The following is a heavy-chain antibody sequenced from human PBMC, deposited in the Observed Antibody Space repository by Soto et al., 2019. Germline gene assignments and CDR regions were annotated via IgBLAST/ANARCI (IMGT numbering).Heavy chain of an antibody. J-gene: IGHJ6*03. CDR3: AKDGVAVAGEQTLYYCYYYMDV. D-gene: IGHD6-19*01. V-gene: IGHV3-23*01. Sequence: PGGSLRLSCAASGFTFSSYAMSWVRQAPGKGLEWVSAISGSGGSTYYADSVKGRFTISRDNSKNTLYLQMNSLRAEDTAVYYCAKDGVAVAGEQTLYYCYYYMDVWGKGTTVTVSS. CDR2: ISGSGGST. CDR1: GFTFSSYA.